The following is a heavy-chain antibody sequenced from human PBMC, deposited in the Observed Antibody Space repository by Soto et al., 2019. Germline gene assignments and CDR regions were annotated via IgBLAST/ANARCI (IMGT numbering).Heavy chain of an antibody. CDR1: GYTFTSYA. D-gene: IGHD2-21*02. CDR3: ARHLSGYCGGDCYSPGWFDP. CDR2: IIPIFGTA. Sequence: SVKVSCKASGYTFTSYALHWVRQAPGQRLEWMGGIIPIFGTANYAQKFQGRVTITADESTSTAYMELSSLRSEDTAVYYCARHLSGYCGGDCYSPGWFDPWGQGTLVTVSS. J-gene: IGHJ5*02. V-gene: IGHV1-69*13.